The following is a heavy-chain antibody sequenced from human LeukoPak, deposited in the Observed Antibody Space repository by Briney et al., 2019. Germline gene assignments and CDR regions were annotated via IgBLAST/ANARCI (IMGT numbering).Heavy chain of an antibody. D-gene: IGHD3-22*01. CDR2: ISGSGGST. Sequence: GGSLSLSCAASGFTFSSYAMSWVRQAPGKGLEWVSAISGSGGSTYYADSVKGRFTISRDNSKNTLYLQMNSLRAEDTAVYYCAKDFLFNYYDSSGYYFDYWGQGTLVTVSS. V-gene: IGHV3-23*01. CDR1: GFTFSSYA. J-gene: IGHJ4*02. CDR3: AKDFLFNYYDSSGYYFDY.